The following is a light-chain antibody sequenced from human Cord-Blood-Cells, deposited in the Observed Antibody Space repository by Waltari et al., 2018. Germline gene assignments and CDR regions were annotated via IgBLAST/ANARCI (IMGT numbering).Light chain of an antibody. CDR3: SSYTSSSTWV. V-gene: IGLV2-14*01. CDR1: SSDVGGYNY. J-gene: IGLJ3*02. Sequence: QSALTQPASVSGSPGQSITISCTGTSSDVGGYNYVSWYQQHPGKTPKLMIYEVSNRPSGVVTRFSGSNSGNTASLTISGLQAEDEADYYCSSYTSSSTWVFGGGTKLTVL. CDR2: EVS.